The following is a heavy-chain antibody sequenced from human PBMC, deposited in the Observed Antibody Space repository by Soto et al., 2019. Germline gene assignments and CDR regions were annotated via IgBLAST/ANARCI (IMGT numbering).Heavy chain of an antibody. CDR3: AKAPRITIFGVVILPFDY. CDR2: VSHDGRNT. CDR1: GFTFSDYA. D-gene: IGHD3-3*01. V-gene: IGHV3-30*18. Sequence: GGSLRLSCAASGFTFSDYAMHWVRQAPGKGLEWVAVVSHDGRNTHYADSVKGRFTISRDNSKNTLYLQMNSLRAEDTAVYYCAKAPRITIFGVVILPFDYWGQGTLVTVSS. J-gene: IGHJ4*02.